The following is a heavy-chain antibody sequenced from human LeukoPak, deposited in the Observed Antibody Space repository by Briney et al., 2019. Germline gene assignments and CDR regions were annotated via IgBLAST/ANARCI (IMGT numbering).Heavy chain of an antibody. CDR2: ISAYNGNT. Sequence: ASVKVSCTASGYTFTSYGISWVRQAPGQGLEWMGWISAYNGNTNYAQKFQGRVTITADESTSTAYMELSSLRSEDTAVYYCASADYDSSGYYHIGYWGQGTLVTVSS. CDR3: ASADYDSSGYYHIGY. J-gene: IGHJ4*02. D-gene: IGHD3-22*01. CDR1: GYTFTSYG. V-gene: IGHV1-18*01.